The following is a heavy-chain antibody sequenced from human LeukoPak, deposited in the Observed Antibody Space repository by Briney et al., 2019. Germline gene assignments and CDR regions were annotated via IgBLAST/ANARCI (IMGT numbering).Heavy chain of an antibody. Sequence: GGSLRLSCAASGFTFNGYWMSWVRQAPGKGLEWVSTIYTGGSTYYADSVKGKFTISTDNSKNTLYLQMNSLRAEDTAVYYCARAEADNFHFDSWGQGTLVTVSS. D-gene: IGHD1-20*01. J-gene: IGHJ4*02. CDR2: IYTGGST. CDR1: GFTFNGYW. V-gene: IGHV3-66*01. CDR3: ARAEADNFHFDS.